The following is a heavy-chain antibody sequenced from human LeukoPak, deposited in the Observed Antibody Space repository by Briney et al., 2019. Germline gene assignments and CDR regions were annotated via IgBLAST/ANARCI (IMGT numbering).Heavy chain of an antibody. D-gene: IGHD4/OR15-4a*01. Sequence: PGRSLRLSCAASGFTFSSYAMHWVRQAPGKGLEWVAVISYDGSNKYYADSVKGRFTISRDNSKNTLYLQMNSLRAEDTAVYYCARDPHGSNTYYYLDVWGKGTTVTVSS. V-gene: IGHV3-30*04. CDR1: GFTFSSYA. CDR2: ISYDGSNK. J-gene: IGHJ6*03. CDR3: ARDPHGSNTYYYLDV.